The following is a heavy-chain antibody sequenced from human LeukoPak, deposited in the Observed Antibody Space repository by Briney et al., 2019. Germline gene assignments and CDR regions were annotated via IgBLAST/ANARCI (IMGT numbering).Heavy chain of an antibody. CDR1: GGSISSSSYY. CDR2: IYYSGST. V-gene: IGHV4-39*07. J-gene: IGHJ4*02. D-gene: IGHD3-10*01. Sequence: SETLSLTCTVSGGSISSSSYYWGWIRQPPGKGLEWIGSIYYSGSTYYNPSLKSRLTISVDTSRNQFSLKLSSVTAADTAVYYCARVGHYYDSGNYYNARGSFDYWGQGTLVTVSS. CDR3: ARVGHYYDSGNYYNARGSFDY.